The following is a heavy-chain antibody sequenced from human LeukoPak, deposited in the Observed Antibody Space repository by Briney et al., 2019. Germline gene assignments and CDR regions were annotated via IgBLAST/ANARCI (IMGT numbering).Heavy chain of an antibody. Sequence: SGPVLVKPTEPLTLTCTVSGFSLSNARMGVSWIRQPPGKALEWLTHIFSNDEKSYSTSLKSRLTISKDTSRSQVVLNMTNMDTVDTATYYCARIQGYSTSSNWFDPWGQGTLVTVSS. J-gene: IGHJ5*02. CDR1: GFSLSNARMG. D-gene: IGHD6-6*01. V-gene: IGHV2-26*01. CDR3: ARIQGYSTSSNWFDP. CDR2: IFSNDEK.